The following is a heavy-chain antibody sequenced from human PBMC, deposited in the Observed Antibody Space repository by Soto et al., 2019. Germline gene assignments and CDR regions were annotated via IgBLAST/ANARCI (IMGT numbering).Heavy chain of an antibody. CDR3: ARGRHFGYSSGWSLGY. V-gene: IGHV4-34*01. CDR1: GGSFSGYY. D-gene: IGHD6-19*01. J-gene: IGHJ4*02. Sequence: QVQLQQWGAGLLKPSETLSLTCAVYGGSFSGYYWSWIRQPPGKGLEWIGEINHSGSTNYNPSLKSRVTISEDTSKNQFSLKLSSVTAADTAVYYCARGRHFGYSSGWSLGYWGQGTLVTVSS. CDR2: INHSGST.